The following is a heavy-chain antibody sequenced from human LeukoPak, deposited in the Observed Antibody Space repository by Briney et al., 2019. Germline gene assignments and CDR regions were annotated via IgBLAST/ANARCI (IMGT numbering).Heavy chain of an antibody. CDR3: ARDTIPGIAVAGTSYYYYGMDV. J-gene: IGHJ6*02. CDR1: GYTFTSYG. V-gene: IGHV1-18*01. Sequence: ASVKVSCKASGYTFTSYGISWVRQAPGQGLEWMGWISAYNGNTNYAQKLQGRVTMTTDTSTSTAYMELSSLRSEDTAVYYCARDTIPGIAVAGTSYYYYGMDVWGQGTTVTVSS. D-gene: IGHD6-19*01. CDR2: ISAYNGNT.